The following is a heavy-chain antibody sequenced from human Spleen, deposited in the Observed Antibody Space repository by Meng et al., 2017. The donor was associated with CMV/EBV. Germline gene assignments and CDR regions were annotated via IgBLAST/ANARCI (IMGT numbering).Heavy chain of an antibody. D-gene: IGHD5-24*01. CDR1: GGSINSRDSY. V-gene: IGHV4-39*07. J-gene: IGHJ4*02. CDR3: ARAKGLQWPGDY. CDR2: VSYLGGT. Sequence: SETLSLTCTVSGGSINSRDSYWGWIRQPPGKGLEWIATVSYLGGTYSNPSLKSRVTISVDTSKNQFSLKLSSVTAADTAVYYCARAKGLQWPGDYWGQGTLVTVSS.